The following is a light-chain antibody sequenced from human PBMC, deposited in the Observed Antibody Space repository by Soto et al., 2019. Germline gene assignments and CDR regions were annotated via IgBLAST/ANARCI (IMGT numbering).Light chain of an antibody. CDR1: RSVASN. CDR2: GAS. J-gene: IGKJ1*01. CDR3: QQYNNWPLT. Sequence: TVLTQSPATLSVSPGERATLSCRASRSVASNLAWYQQKPGQAPRLLIYGASTRATGIPARFSGSGSGTEFTLTISSLQSEDFAVYNCQQYNNWPLTFGQGTKVDIK. V-gene: IGKV3-15*01.